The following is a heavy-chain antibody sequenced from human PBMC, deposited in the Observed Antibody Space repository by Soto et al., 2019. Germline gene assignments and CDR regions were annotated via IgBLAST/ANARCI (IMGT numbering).Heavy chain of an antibody. CDR1: GYTFTRYT. CDR2: INPDNGNT. D-gene: IGHD2-15*01. V-gene: IGHV1-3*01. J-gene: IGHJ5*02. Sequence: QVQLVQSGAEVKKPGASVKISCKASGYTFTRYTVNWVRQAPGQRLEWMGWINPDNGNTKSSQKFQDRVIITRDTSASTAYMDLSSLRSEDTAVYYCARGIATGQLDPWGQGTLVTVS. CDR3: ARGIATGQLDP.